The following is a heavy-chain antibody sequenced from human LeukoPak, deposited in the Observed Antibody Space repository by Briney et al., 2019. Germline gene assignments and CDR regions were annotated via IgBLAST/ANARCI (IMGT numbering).Heavy chain of an antibody. CDR3: ARGDYVWGSYTPDAFDI. D-gene: IGHD3-16*01. Sequence: PSETLSLTCTVSGGSISSYYWSWIRQPPGKGLEWIGYIYYSGSTNYNPSLKSRVTISVDTSKNQFSLKLSSVTAADTAVYYCARGDYVWGSYTPDAFDIWGPGRMVTVSS. J-gene: IGHJ3*02. V-gene: IGHV4-59*01. CDR2: IYYSGST. CDR1: GGSISSYY.